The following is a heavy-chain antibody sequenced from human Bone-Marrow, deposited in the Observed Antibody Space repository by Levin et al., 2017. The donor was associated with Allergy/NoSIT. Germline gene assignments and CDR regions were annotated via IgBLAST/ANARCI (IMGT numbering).Heavy chain of an antibody. CDR2: VNDDGSDT. Sequence: ASVKVSCATSGFTFSRYWMHWVRQVPGKGLVWVSRVNDDGSDTTYADSVKGRFTISRDNAKNTLYLQMNSLRAEDSALYYCARDLFLYVDYYYYGMDVWGQGTTVTVSS. CDR3: ARDLFLYVDYYYYGMDV. D-gene: IGHD2-8*01. V-gene: IGHV3-74*01. CDR1: GFTFSRYW. J-gene: IGHJ6*02.